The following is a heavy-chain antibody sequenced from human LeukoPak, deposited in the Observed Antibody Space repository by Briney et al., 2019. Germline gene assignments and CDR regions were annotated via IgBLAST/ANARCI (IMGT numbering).Heavy chain of an antibody. D-gene: IGHD6-19*01. CDR3: ARDTDNRGWNGLFDY. CDR1: GFTFSSYW. V-gene: IGHV3-7*01. J-gene: IGHJ4*02. Sequence: PGGSLRLSCAASGFTFSSYWMSWVRQAPGKGLEWVASVNQDGSEKYYVDSVKGRFTISRDNAKNSLYLQMHSLRADDTAAYYCARDTDNRGWNGLFDYWGQGTQVTVSS. CDR2: VNQDGSEK.